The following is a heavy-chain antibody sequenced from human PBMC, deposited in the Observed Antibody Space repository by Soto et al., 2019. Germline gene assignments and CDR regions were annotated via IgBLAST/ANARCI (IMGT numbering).Heavy chain of an antibody. V-gene: IGHV3-48*02. D-gene: IGHD5-18*01. CDR3: ARDPEYSYGPPDN. CDR2: ISSSSSSTI. J-gene: IGHJ4*02. Sequence: VGSLRLSCAASGFTFSSYSMNWVRQAPGKGLEWVSYISSSSSSTIYYADSVKGRFTISRDNARNSLYLQMNSLRDEDTAVYYCARDPEYSYGPPDNWGRGTLVTVSS. CDR1: GFTFSSYS.